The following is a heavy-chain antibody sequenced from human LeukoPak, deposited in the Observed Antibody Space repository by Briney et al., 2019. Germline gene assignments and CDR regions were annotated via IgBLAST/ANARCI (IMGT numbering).Heavy chain of an antibody. CDR2: VEKDGNEE. CDR3: ARWCGSYFGGTPDAFDF. V-gene: IGHV3-7*01. D-gene: IGHD1-26*01. Sequence: GGSLRLSCVASGFTFSRFWMSWVRQTPQKGLEWVANVEKDGNEEYYVDSVKGRFTISRDNAKNSLYLQMNSLRAEDTGLYYCARWCGSYFGGTPDAFDFWGRGTLVTVSS. CDR1: GFTFSRFW. J-gene: IGHJ3*01.